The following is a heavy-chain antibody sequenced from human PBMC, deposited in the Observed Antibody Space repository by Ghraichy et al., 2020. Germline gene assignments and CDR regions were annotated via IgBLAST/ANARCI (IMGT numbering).Heavy chain of an antibody. CDR2: ILHSGST. J-gene: IGHJ6*03. Sequence: SETLSLTCTVSGDSPISSYWSWIRQSPGKGLEWIGDILHSGSTKYNPSLKSRVTILINTSTNQFSLKLSSVTVADTAVYYCARGTYGPGNYYYMDIWGKGATVTVAS. V-gene: IGHV4-59*01. CDR3: ARGTYGPGNYYYMDI. D-gene: IGHD3-10*01. CDR1: GDSPISSY.